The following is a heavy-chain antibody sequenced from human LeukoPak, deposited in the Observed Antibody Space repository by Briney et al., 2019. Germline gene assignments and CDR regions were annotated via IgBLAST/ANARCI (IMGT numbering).Heavy chain of an antibody. D-gene: IGHD2-2*02. CDR3: ARDSRRIVVVPAAIPY. V-gene: IGHV1-2*02. CDR1: GYTFTGYY. CDR2: TNPNSGGT. J-gene: IGHJ4*02. Sequence: ASVKVSCKASGYTFTGYYMHGVRQAPGQGLEWMGWTNPNSGGTNYAQKFQGRVTMTRETSISTAYMELSRLGSDDTAVYYCARDSRRIVVVPAAIPYWGQGTLVTVSS.